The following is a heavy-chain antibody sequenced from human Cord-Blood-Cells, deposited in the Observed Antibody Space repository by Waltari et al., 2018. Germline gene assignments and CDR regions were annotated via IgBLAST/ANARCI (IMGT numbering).Heavy chain of an antibody. Sequence: EVQLVESGGGLVKPGGSLRLSCAASGFTFSNAWMSWVRQAPGKGLEWVGRIKSKTYGGTTDYAAPVKGRFTISRDDSKNTLYLQMNSLKTEDTAVYYCLRIAAYYYYYGMDVWDQGP. V-gene: IGHV3-15*01. CDR1: GFTFSNAW. CDR3: LRIAAYYYYYGMDV. J-gene: IGHJ6*02. D-gene: IGHD6-13*01. CDR2: IKSKTYGGTT.